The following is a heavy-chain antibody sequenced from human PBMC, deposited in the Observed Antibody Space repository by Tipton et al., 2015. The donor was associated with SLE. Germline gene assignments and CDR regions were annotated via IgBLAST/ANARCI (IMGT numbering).Heavy chain of an antibody. CDR2: IYPGDSDT. Sequence: QLVQSGAEVKKPGESLKISCEGSGYSFTDYWIAWVRQMPGKGLEWMGVIYPGDSDTRYGPSFQGQVTISADRSISTAYLQWSSLKASDTAMYYCAKTPGIAEPGANDYYYCGMDVWGQGTTVTVSS. D-gene: IGHD6-13*01. J-gene: IGHJ6*02. CDR1: GYSFTDYW. CDR3: AKTPGIAEPGANDYYYCGMDV. V-gene: IGHV5-51*03.